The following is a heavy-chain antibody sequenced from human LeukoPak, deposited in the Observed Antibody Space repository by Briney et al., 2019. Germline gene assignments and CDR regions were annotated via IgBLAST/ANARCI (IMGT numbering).Heavy chain of an antibody. Sequence: PSETLSLTCTVSGGSISSGDYYWSWIRQPPGKGLVWIVYIYYSGSTYYNPSLKSRVTISVDTSKNQFSLKLSSVTAADTAVYYCARKSSRYYMDVWGKGTTVTVSS. J-gene: IGHJ6*03. CDR1: GGSISSGDYY. D-gene: IGHD3-3*01. V-gene: IGHV4-30-4*08. CDR3: ARKSSRYYMDV. CDR2: IYYSGST.